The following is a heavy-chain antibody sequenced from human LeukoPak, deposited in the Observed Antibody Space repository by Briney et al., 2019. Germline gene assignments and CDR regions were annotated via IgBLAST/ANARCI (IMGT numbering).Heavy chain of an antibody. CDR2: IIPIFGTA. J-gene: IGHJ5*02. D-gene: IGHD5-12*01. CDR1: GGTFSSYA. CDR3: ATLGTGHDGEDWFDP. V-gene: IGHV1-69*13. Sequence: SVKVSCKASGGTFSSYAISWVRQAPGQGLEWMGGIIPIFGTANYAQKFQGRVTITADESTSTAYMELSSLRSEDTAVYYCATLGTGHDGEDWFDPWGQGTLVTVSS.